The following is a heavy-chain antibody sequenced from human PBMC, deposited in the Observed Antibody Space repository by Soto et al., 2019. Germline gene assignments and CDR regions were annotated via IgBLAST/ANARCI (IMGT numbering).Heavy chain of an antibody. CDR2: LPERGSSP. V-gene: IGHV3-23*01. CDR1: VFTFSNYA. CDR3: AKMTSGSYGPNYGMEV. D-gene: IGHD5-18*01. J-gene: IGHJ6*02. Sequence: VGSLRLSCASSVFTFSNYAMSCVRHSPGKWLEWVSALPERGSSPYYADSVKGRFTISRDNSKNSLYLQMNSLRAEDTAVYYCAKMTSGSYGPNYGMEVWGQGTTVIVTS.